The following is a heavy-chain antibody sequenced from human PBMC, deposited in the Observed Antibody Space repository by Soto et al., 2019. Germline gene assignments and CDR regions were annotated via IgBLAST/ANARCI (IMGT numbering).Heavy chain of an antibody. CDR3: ARDRPYSSSWYPEY. D-gene: IGHD6-13*01. V-gene: IGHV3-30-3*01. Sequence: QVHLVESGGGVVRPGGSLRLSCAASGFTFSTHAMHWVRQAPGKGLEWVALISYDGTTKYYADSVKGQFTISRDNSKNTLYLQMNSLRGEDMAIYYCARDRPYSSSWYPEYWGQGTLVTVSS. J-gene: IGHJ4*02. CDR2: ISYDGTTK. CDR1: GFTFSTHA.